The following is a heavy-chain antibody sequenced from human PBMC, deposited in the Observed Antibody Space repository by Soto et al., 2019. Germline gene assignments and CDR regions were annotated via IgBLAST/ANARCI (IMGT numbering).Heavy chain of an antibody. D-gene: IGHD6-13*01. CDR1: GFTFSSYG. CDR3: AKDHSGYSSSWLIDY. CDR2: ISYDGSNK. V-gene: IGHV3-30*18. J-gene: IGHJ4*02. Sequence: GGSLRLSCAASGFTFSSYGMHWVRQAPGKGLEWVAVISYDGSNKYYADSVKGRFTISRDNSKNTLYLQMNSLRAEDTAVYYCAKDHSGYSSSWLIDYWGQGTLVTVSS.